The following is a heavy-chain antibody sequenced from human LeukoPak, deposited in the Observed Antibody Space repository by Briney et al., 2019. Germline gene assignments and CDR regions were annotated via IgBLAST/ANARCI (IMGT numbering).Heavy chain of an antibody. J-gene: IGHJ4*02. V-gene: IGHV3-7*01. D-gene: IGHD2-21*01. CDR3: ATHNLFRFEY. CDR2: INEDGSAQ. Sequence: GGSLRLSCAASGFTFRTYWMTWVRQAPGKGLEWVANINEDGSAQYYMDSVEGRFTISRDNAKNSPYLQVNTLRPEDTAVYYCATHNLFRFEYWGQGTLVTVRS. CDR1: GFTFRTYW.